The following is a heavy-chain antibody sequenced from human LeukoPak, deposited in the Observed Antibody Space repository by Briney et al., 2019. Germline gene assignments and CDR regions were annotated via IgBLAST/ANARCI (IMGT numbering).Heavy chain of an antibody. J-gene: IGHJ5*02. V-gene: IGHV3-74*03. CDR1: GFTFSRYW. Sequence: GGSLRLSCAASGFTFSRYWMHWVRQAPGKGPLWVSRINSDGSSTKYADSVKGRFTISRDNSKNTVYLQMNSLRAEDTAVYYCATRIASPGRGWFDPWGQGTLVTVSS. D-gene: IGHD6-13*01. CDR3: ATRIASPGRGWFDP. CDR2: INSDGSST.